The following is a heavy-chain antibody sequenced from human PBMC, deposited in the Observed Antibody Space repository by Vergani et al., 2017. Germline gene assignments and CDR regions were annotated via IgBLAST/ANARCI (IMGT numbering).Heavy chain of an antibody. V-gene: IGHV4-34*01. Sequence: QVQLQQWGAGLLKPSETLSLTCAVYGGSFSGYYWSWIRQPPGKGLEWIGEINHSGSTNYNPSLKSRVTISVDTSKNQFSLKLSSVTAADTAVYYCARDDIAVAGPHYYYYMDVWGKGTTVTVSS. J-gene: IGHJ6*03. CDR2: INHSGST. D-gene: IGHD6-19*01. CDR1: GGSFSGYY. CDR3: ARDDIAVAGPHYYYYMDV.